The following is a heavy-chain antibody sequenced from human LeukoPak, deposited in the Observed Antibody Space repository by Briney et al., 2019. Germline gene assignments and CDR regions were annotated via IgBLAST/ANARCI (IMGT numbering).Heavy chain of an antibody. V-gene: IGHV3-7*01. Sequence: GGSLRLSCAASGFTFSSSWMSWVRQAPGKGLEWVANIKQDGSEKYYVDSVKGRFTISRDNAKKLVYLGMDSLRVEDTAIYYCVPSGYYNYWGQGTLVTVSS. D-gene: IGHD3-22*01. J-gene: IGHJ4*02. CDR1: GFTFSSSW. CDR3: VPSGYYNY. CDR2: IKQDGSEK.